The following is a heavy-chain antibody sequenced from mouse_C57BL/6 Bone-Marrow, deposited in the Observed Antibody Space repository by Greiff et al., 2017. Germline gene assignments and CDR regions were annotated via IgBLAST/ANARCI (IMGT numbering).Heavy chain of an antibody. J-gene: IGHJ1*03. CDR2: LNPYNGGT. V-gene: IGHV1-19*01. CDR1: GYTFTDYY. CDR3: AREKLRHWYFDV. D-gene: IGHD2-4*01. Sequence: VQLQQSGPVLVKPGASVKMSCKASGYTFTDYYMNWVKQRHGKSLEWIGVLNPYNGGTRYNQKFKGKATLTVDKSSSPAYMMLNRLTYEDSAVYYCAREKLRHWYFDVWGTGTTVTVSS.